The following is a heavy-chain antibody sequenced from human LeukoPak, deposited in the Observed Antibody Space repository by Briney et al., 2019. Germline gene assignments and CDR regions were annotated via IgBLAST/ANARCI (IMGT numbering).Heavy chain of an antibody. V-gene: IGHV4-38-2*01. J-gene: IGHJ4*02. CDR1: GFSISSTYY. CDR3: ARINAPVATFDY. Sequence: SETLSLTCAVSGFSISSTYYGAWIRQTPGKGLEWIATITHSGNTYYISSLESWLTISLDTSKRHFSLRLTSVTAADTAVYYCARINAPVATFDYWGLGTLVAVSS. CDR2: ITHSGNT. D-gene: IGHD2-21*01.